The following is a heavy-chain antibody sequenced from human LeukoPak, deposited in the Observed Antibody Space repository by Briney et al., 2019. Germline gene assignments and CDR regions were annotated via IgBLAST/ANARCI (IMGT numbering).Heavy chain of an antibody. Sequence: GESLKISCKGSGYSFTSYWIGWVRQMPGKGLEWMGIIYPGDSDTRYSPSFQGQVTISADKSISTAYLQWSSLKASDTAMYYCARVGTPRGYSYGLFDYWGQGTLVTVSS. D-gene: IGHD5-18*01. V-gene: IGHV5-51*01. CDR3: ARVGTPRGYSYGLFDY. CDR1: GYSFTSYW. J-gene: IGHJ4*02. CDR2: IYPGDSDT.